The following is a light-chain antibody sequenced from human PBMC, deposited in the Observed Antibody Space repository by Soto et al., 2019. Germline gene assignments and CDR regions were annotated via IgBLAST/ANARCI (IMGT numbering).Light chain of an antibody. CDR1: SGTIASNY. CDR3: QSYDSSSVV. CDR2: EDY. V-gene: IGLV6-57*04. J-gene: IGLJ2*01. Sequence: FMLTQPHSVSESPGKTVIISCTRSSGTIASNYVQWYQQRPGSAPTTVIYEDYQRPSGVPDRFSGSIDRSSNSASLTISGLKTEDEADYYCQSYDSSSVVFGGGTKLTVL.